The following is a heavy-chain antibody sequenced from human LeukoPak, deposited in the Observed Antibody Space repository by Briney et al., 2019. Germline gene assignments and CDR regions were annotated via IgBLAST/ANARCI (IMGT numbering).Heavy chain of an antibody. CDR2: IYYSGST. CDR3: AKRDGYKDPYWYFDL. Sequence: SETLSLTCTVSGGSISSSSYYWGWIRQPPGKGLEWIGSIYYSGSTYYNPSLKGRVTISVDTSKNQFSLKLSSVTAADTAVYYCAKRDGYKDPYWYFDLWGRGTLVTVSS. V-gene: IGHV4-39*01. CDR1: GGSISSSSYY. D-gene: IGHD5-24*01. J-gene: IGHJ2*01.